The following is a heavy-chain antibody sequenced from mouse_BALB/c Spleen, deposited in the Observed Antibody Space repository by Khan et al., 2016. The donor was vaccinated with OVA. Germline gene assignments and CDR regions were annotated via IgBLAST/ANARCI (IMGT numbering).Heavy chain of an antibody. CDR1: GYTFPEYT. D-gene: IGHD2-14*01. CDR2: INPKNGGT. CDR3: ARDAVRY. Sequence: IQLVQSGPELVKPGASVKISCKTSGYTFPEYTVHWVKQSLGKSLDWIGVINPKNGGTAYNQKFKGKATLAVDKSSSTAYMEFRNLTSEDSACYCCARDAVRYWGQGTSVTVAA. V-gene: IGHV1-18*01. J-gene: IGHJ4*01.